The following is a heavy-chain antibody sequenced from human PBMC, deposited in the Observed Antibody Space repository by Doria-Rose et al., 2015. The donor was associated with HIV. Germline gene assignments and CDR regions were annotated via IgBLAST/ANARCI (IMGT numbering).Heavy chain of an antibody. V-gene: IGHV4-4*07. CDR3: ARDSSDYVPFDY. D-gene: IGHD4-17*01. Sequence: AGKGLEWIGRIYTSGSTNYNPSLKSRVTMSLDTAKNHFSLKLTSVTAADTAVYYCARDSSDYVPFDYWGQGALVSVSS. J-gene: IGHJ4*02. CDR2: IYTSGST.